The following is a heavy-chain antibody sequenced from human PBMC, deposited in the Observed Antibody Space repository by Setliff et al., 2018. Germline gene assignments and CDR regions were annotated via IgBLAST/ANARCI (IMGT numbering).Heavy chain of an antibody. CDR3: ARTYCSDTSCYDYYYYMDV. D-gene: IGHD2-2*01. J-gene: IGHJ6*03. V-gene: IGHV3-30*01. CDR1: GFTFSSCA. Sequence: GGSLRLSCAASGFTFSSCAMHWVRQAPGKGLEWVAVISYDGINNYYADSVKGRLTISRDNSKNTLYLQMNSLRAEDTAVYYCARTYCSDTSCYDYYYYMDVWGKGTTVTVSS. CDR2: ISYDGINN.